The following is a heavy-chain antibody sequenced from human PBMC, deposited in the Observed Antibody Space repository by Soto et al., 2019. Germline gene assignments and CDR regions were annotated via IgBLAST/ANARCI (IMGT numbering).Heavy chain of an antibody. J-gene: IGHJ4*02. CDR1: GFTFRSYS. Sequence: GGSLRLSCAASGFTFRSYSMNWVRQAPGKGLEWISYINNGSTTIYYADSLKGRFTISRDNAKNSLYLQMNSLRDEDTAVYYCARDGSGGDPIDYWGQGTLVTVSS. CDR3: ARDGSGGDPIDY. V-gene: IGHV3-48*02. CDR2: INNGSTTI. D-gene: IGHD2-21*02.